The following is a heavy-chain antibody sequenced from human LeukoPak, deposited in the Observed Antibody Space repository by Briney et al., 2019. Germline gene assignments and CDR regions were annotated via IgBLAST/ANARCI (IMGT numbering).Heavy chain of an antibody. D-gene: IGHD1-7*01. V-gene: IGHV4-39*01. Sequence: SETLSLTCTLSGGSLATTIYYWGWIRQPPGKGLEWIGSIYYSGSTYYNPSLKSRVTISVDTSKNQFSLKLSSVTAADTAVYYCASRGLELRSWFDPWGQGTLVTVSS. CDR3: ASRGLELRSWFDP. CDR1: GGSLATTIYY. CDR2: IYYSGST. J-gene: IGHJ5*02.